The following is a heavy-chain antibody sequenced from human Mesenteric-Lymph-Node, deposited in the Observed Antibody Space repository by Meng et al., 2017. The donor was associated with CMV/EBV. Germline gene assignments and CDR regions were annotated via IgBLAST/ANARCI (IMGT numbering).Heavy chain of an antibody. V-gene: IGHV3-30*18. J-gene: IGHJ4*02. CDR2: ISFDGSNK. Sequence: GGSLRLSCAASGFTFRSYVMHWVRQAPGKGLEWVALISFDGSNKYYAESVKGRFTISRDNSKNTLDLQMNSLRAEDTAMYFCAKDSTDKYGPPDCWGQGTLVTVSS. CDR1: GFTFRSYV. CDR3: AKDSTDKYGPPDC. D-gene: IGHD3-10*01.